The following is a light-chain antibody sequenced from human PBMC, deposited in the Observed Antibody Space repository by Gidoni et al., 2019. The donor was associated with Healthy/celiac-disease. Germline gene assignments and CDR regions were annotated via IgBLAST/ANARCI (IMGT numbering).Light chain of an antibody. CDR3: SSYTSSSTLA. Sequence: QSALTQPASVSGSPGQSITLSCTGTSSDVGGYNYVSWYQQHPGKAPKLMIYEVSNRPSGVPDRFSGSKSGNTASLTISGLQAEDEADYYCSSYTSSSTLAFGGGTKLTVL. V-gene: IGLV2-14*01. CDR1: SSDVGGYNY. J-gene: IGLJ3*02. CDR2: EVS.